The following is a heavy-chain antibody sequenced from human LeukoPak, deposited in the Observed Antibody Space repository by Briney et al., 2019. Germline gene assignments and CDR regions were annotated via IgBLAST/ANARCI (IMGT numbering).Heavy chain of an antibody. V-gene: IGHV3-11*01. D-gene: IGHD6-13*01. CDR1: GFSLSDYD. Sequence: GGSLRLSCAASGFSLSDYDMNWIRQAPGKGLEWISYISSSGSTIYYADFVKGRFTISRDNAKNSLYLQMNSLRAEDTAVYYCARGASSWYMGWFDPWGQGTLVTVSS. CDR2: ISSSGSTI. CDR3: ARGASSWYMGWFDP. J-gene: IGHJ5*02.